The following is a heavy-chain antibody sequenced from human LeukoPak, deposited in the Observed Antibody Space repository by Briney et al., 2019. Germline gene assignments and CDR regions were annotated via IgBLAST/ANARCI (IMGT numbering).Heavy chain of an antibody. V-gene: IGHV1-18*01. CDR1: GYTFTSYG. J-gene: IGHJ4*02. Sequence: ASVKVSCKASGYTFTSYGISWVRQAPGQGLEWMGWISTYNGNTDYAQDLQGRVTMTTDTSTSTTYMELRSLRSDDTAVYYCARGGTFYSDNSGYDFDYWGQGTLVTVSS. D-gene: IGHD3-22*01. CDR3: ARGGTFYSDNSGYDFDY. CDR2: ISTYNGNT.